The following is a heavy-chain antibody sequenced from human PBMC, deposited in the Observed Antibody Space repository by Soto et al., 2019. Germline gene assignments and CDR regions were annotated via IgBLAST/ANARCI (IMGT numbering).Heavy chain of an antibody. CDR2: IYNDGST. V-gene: IGHV3-66*01. CDR1: GFLVSIYY. CDR3: ARDSYTRY. Sequence: GGSLRLSCAASGFLVSIYYMSWVRQAPGKGLEWVSIIYNDGSTYYADSVKGRFTISRDDSKNTLYLQILSLRAEDTAVYYCARDSYTRYWGQGTLVTVS. J-gene: IGHJ4*02. D-gene: IGHD4-4*01.